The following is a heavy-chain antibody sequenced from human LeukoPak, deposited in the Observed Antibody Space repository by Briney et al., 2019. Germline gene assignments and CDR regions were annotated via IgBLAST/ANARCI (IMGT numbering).Heavy chain of an antibody. CDR2: IYHSGST. D-gene: IGHD1-26*01. CDR1: GGSISRSNW. V-gene: IGHV4-4*02. CDR3: ARAEPSGSWRVWYFDY. J-gene: IGHJ4*02. Sequence: SETLSLTCAVSGGSISRSNWWSWVRQPPGKGLEWIGEIYHSGSTNYNPSLKSRVTISVDKSKNQFSLKLSSVTAADTAVYYCARAEPSGSWRVWYFDYWGQGTLVTVSS.